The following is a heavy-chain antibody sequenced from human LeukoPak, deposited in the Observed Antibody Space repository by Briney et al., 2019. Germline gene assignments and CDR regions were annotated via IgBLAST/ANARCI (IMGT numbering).Heavy chain of an antibody. D-gene: IGHD5-24*01. CDR3: ARDGEMATILDY. CDR2: IIPIFGTA. Sequence: GASVKVSCKASGGTFSSYAISWVRQAPGQGLEWMGGIIPIFGTANYAQKFQGRVTVTADESTSTAYMELSSLRSEDTAVYYCARDGEMATILDYWGQGTLVTVSS. J-gene: IGHJ4*02. V-gene: IGHV1-69*13. CDR1: GGTFSSYA.